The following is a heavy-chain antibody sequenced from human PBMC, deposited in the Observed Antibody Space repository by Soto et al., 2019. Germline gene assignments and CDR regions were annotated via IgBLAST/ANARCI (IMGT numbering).Heavy chain of an antibody. CDR3: AKALSGSYYHPTSYFDY. CDR2: ISYDGSNK. V-gene: IGHV3-30*18. J-gene: IGHJ4*02. Sequence: PGGSLRLSCAASGFTFSSYGMHWVRQAPGKGLEWVAVISYDGSNKYYADSVKGRFTISRDNSKNTLYLQMNSLRAEDTAVYYCAKALSGSYYHPTSYFDYWGQGTLVTVSS. D-gene: IGHD1-26*01. CDR1: GFTFSSYG.